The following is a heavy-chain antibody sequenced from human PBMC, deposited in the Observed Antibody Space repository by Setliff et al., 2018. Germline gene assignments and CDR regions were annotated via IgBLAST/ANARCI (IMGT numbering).Heavy chain of an antibody. J-gene: IGHJ6*03. V-gene: IGHV4-38-2*02. D-gene: IGHD6-19*01. Sequence: SETLSLTCSVSGYSIITGYYWAWIRRLPGRGLEWIGSLHRVGTFFYNPSLVSRATLSLDTSRNQFSLRLTSVTAADSAVYFCARYPRRGNGWYPYYVDGWDKGTTVTVSS. CDR2: LHRVGTF. CDR3: ARYPRRGNGWYPYYVDG. CDR1: GYSIITGYY.